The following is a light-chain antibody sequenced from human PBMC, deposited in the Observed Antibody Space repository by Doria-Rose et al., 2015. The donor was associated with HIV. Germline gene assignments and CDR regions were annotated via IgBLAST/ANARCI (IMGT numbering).Light chain of an antibody. CDR1: QGISSY. V-gene: IGKV1-9*01. Sequence: SFLSASVGDRVTITCRASQGISSYLGWYRQKPGKAPKLLTCAASTLESGVPSRFSGSGSGTDFTLTIDSLQPEDFATYYCLQFNTYPRTFGGGTKVEIK. J-gene: IGKJ4*01. CDR3: LQFNTYPRT. CDR2: AAS.